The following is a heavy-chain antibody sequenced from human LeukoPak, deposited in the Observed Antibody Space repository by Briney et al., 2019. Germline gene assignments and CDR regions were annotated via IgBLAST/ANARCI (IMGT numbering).Heavy chain of an antibody. CDR3: ARDLYDILTGYYPGYYYYYGRDV. Sequence: PGGSLRLSCAASGFTFSSYAMHWVRQAPGKGLEYVSAISSNGGSTYYANSVKGRFTISRDNSKNTLYLQMGTLRAEDMAVYYCARDLYDILTGYYPGYYYYYGRDVWGEGATVTVST. D-gene: IGHD3-9*01. CDR2: ISSNGGST. J-gene: IGHJ6*04. V-gene: IGHV3-64*01. CDR1: GFTFSSYA.